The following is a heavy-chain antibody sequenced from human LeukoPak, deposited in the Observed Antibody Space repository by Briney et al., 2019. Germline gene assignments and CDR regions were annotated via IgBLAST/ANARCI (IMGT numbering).Heavy chain of an antibody. J-gene: IGHJ4*02. CDR3: ARVSPKGMATTMFDY. Sequence: PSETLSLTCTVSGGSISSYYWSWIRQPPGKGLEWIGYIYYSRSTNYNPSLKSRVTISVDTSKNQFSLKLSSVTAADTAVYYCARVSPKGMATTMFDYWGQGTLVTVSS. V-gene: IGHV4-59*01. CDR2: IYYSRST. D-gene: IGHD5-24*01. CDR1: GGSISSYY.